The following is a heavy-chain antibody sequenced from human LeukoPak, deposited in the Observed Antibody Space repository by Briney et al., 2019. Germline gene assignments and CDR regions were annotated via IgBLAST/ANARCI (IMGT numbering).Heavy chain of an antibody. V-gene: IGHV1-2*02. Sequence: GASDKVSCKSSGYTFTDYYIHWVRQAPGQGLEWMGWISPSSGGTNYAQNFQGRVTLTRDTSISTVYMELSSLRSDDTAVYYCARGLVGSAYDFDYWGQGTLVPVSS. CDR1: GYTFTDYY. D-gene: IGHD5-12*01. CDR3: ARGLVGSAYDFDY. J-gene: IGHJ4*02. CDR2: ISPSSGGT.